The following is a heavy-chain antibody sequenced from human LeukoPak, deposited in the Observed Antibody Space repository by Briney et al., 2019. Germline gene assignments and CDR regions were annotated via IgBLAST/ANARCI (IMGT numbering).Heavy chain of an antibody. CDR1: GGSISSYY. J-gene: IGHJ6*03. CDR2: IYTSGST. Sequence: SETLSLTCTVSGGSISSYYWSWIRQPAGKGLEWIGRIYTSGSTNYNPSLKSRVTMSVDTSKNQFSLKLSSVTAADTAVYYCARGSGTDYDVWSGYYSYYYMDVWGKGTTVTVSS. V-gene: IGHV4-4*07. D-gene: IGHD3-3*01. CDR3: ARGSGTDYDVWSGYYSYYYMDV.